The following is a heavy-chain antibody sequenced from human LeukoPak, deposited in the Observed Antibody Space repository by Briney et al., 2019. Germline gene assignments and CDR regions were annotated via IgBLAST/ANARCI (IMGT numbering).Heavy chain of an antibody. CDR2: IYHSGST. D-gene: IGHD6-19*01. Sequence: SETLSLTCAVSGYPISSGYYWGWIRQPPGKGLEWIGSIYHSGSTYYNPSLKSRVTISVDTSKNQFSLKLSSVTAADTAVYYCARDDLGAVAAPFDYWGQGTLVTVSS. V-gene: IGHV4-38-2*02. CDR1: GYPISSGYY. CDR3: ARDDLGAVAAPFDY. J-gene: IGHJ4*02.